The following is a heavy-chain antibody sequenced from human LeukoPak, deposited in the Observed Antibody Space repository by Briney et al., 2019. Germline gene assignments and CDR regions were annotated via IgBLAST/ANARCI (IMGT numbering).Heavy chain of an antibody. D-gene: IGHD2-21*01. Sequence: SETLSLSCTVSGGSISSYYWSWIRQPPGKGLERIGYIYYSGSTNYNPSLKSRVTISVDTSKNQFSLKLSSVTAADTAVYYCARVVTLRRYYYYYYMDVWGKGTTVTVSS. CDR3: ARVVTLRRYYYYYYMDV. J-gene: IGHJ6*03. CDR1: GGSISSYY. V-gene: IGHV4-59*01. CDR2: IYYSGST.